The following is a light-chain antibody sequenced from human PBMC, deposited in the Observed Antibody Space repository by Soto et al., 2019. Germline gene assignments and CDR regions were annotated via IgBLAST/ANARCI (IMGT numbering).Light chain of an antibody. CDR1: TSNIGTNY. CDR2: ADY. CDR3: ATWDASLSGHVV. J-gene: IGLJ2*01. Sequence: QSVLTQPPSASGTPGQRVVISCSGSTSNIGTNYVHWYQQLPGTAPKLLIYADYQRPSGVPDRFSGSKSGTSGSLAISGLRSEDEADYYCATWDASLSGHVVFGGGTKLTVL. V-gene: IGLV1-47*01.